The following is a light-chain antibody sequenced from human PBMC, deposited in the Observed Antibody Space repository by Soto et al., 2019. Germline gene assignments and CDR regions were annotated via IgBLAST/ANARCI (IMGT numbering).Light chain of an antibody. V-gene: IGKV1-5*01. Sequence: DIQMTQSPSTLSASVGDRVTITCRASQSISSWLAWYQQKPGKAPKLLIYDASSLESGVPSRFSGSGSGTEFTLTISILQPDYFATYYCQQYNSYSPETFGQGTKVEIK. J-gene: IGKJ1*01. CDR2: DAS. CDR3: QQYNSYSPET. CDR1: QSISSW.